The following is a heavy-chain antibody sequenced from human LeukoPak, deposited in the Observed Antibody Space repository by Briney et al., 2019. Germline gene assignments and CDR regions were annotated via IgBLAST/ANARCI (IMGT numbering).Heavy chain of an antibody. CDR2: INPNSGGT. CDR3: ARAGDFWSAPGPNWFDP. D-gene: IGHD3-3*01. V-gene: IGHV1-2*02. CDR1: GYTFTGYY. J-gene: IGHJ5*02. Sequence: ASVKVSCKASGYTFTGYYMHWVRQAPGQGLEWMGWINPNSGGTNYAQKFQGRVTMTRDTSISTAYMELSRLRSDDTAVYYCARAGDFWSAPGPNWFDPWGQGTLVTVSS.